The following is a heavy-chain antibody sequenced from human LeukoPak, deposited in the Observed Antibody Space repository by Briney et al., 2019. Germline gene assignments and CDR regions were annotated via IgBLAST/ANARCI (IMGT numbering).Heavy chain of an antibody. CDR2: ISASGGST. CDR1: EFTFRSHD. CDR3: AKGAYDSSGYPSDY. Sequence: GGSLRLSCAASEFTFRSHDMSWVRQAPGKGLEWVSGISASGGSTFYADSVKGRFTISRDNSKNTLYLQMNSLRAEDTAVYYCAKGAYDSSGYPSDYWGQGTLVTVSS. V-gene: IGHV3-23*01. D-gene: IGHD3-22*01. J-gene: IGHJ4*02.